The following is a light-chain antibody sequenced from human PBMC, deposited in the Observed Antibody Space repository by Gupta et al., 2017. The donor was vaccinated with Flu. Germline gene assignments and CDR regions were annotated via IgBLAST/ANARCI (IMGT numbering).Light chain of an antibody. Sequence: QSALTQPRSVSGSPGQSVTIYCTGGSSDVGGYNYVSWYQQYPGKAPNLMIYEVTKRPSGVPDRFSGSKSGKTSSLTITGLQADDDADYYCCSDAGSNTFWVFGGGTKLTVL. V-gene: IGLV2-11*01. CDR2: EVT. CDR3: CSDAGSNTFWV. CDR1: SSDVGGYNY. J-gene: IGLJ3*02.